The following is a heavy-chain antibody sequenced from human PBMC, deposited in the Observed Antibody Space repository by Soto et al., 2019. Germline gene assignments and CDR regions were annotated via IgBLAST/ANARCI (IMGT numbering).Heavy chain of an antibody. CDR3: AGGTDYRWVL. CDR1: DGFITNTHYW. V-gene: IGHV4-4*02. Sequence: SETLSLTCGVPDGFITNTHYWWSWVRQPPGKGLEWIGEIHHTGSTNYNPSFRSRVTMSVDTSKTQFSLRLNSLTAADAAVYYCAGGTDYRWVLWGQGTTVTVSS. D-gene: IGHD4-4*01. J-gene: IGHJ6*02. CDR2: IHHTGST.